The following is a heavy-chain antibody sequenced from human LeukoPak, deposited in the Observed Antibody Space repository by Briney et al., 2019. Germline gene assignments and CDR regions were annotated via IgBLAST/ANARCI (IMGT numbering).Heavy chain of an antibody. CDR2: INHSGST. CDR1: GGSFSGYY. J-gene: IGHJ3*02. D-gene: IGHD3-22*01. Sequence: SETLSLTCAVYGGSFSGYYWSWIRQPPGKGLEWTGEINHSGSTNYNPSLKSRVTISVDTSKNQFSLKLSSVTAADTAVYYCARDRYDSSAPVVRDAFDIWGQGTMVTVSS. V-gene: IGHV4-34*01. CDR3: ARDRYDSSAPVVRDAFDI.